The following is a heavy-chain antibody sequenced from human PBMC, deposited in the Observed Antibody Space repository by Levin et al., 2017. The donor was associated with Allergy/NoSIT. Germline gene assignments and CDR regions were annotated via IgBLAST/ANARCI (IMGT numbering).Heavy chain of an antibody. CDR2: ISGSDAGT. Sequence: QHGESLKISCAASGFTFSSYPLTWVRQAPGKGLEWVSTISGSDAGTYYADSVKGRFTISRDNSKNTLYLQMNSLRAEDTAVYYCAKGRYTNLWYGNFDYWGQGTLVTVSS. CDR3: AKGRYTNLWYGNFDY. V-gene: IGHV3-23*01. J-gene: IGHJ4*02. CDR1: GFTFSSYP. D-gene: IGHD6-19*01.